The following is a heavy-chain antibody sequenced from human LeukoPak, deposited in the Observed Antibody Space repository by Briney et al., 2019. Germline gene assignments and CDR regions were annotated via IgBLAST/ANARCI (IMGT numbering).Heavy chain of an antibody. CDR1: GYTFTGYY. CDR3: ARWYRGRHIHRKYYYCYMDV. J-gene: IGHJ6*03. V-gene: IGHV1-2*02. CDR2: ITPNSGGT. Sequence: ASVKVSCKASGYTFTGYYMHWVRQAPGQGLEWMGWITPNSGGTNYAQKFQGRVTMTRATSISTAYMELSRMRSDDTAVDYCARWYRGRHIHRKYYYCYMDVWGKGTTVTVSS. D-gene: IGHD4-23*01.